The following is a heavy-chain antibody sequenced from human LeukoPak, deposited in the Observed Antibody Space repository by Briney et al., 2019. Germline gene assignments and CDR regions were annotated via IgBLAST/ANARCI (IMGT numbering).Heavy chain of an antibody. J-gene: IGHJ4*01. Sequence: GGSLRLYCAASGFAISTYAMAWVRQAPGKGLEWISSLSSGRSPSYSDSLEGRLTMSSDNARNTLYLQMDNLRGEDTAMYYCARQLGYCAAGTCYFDSWGHGTQVTVSS. V-gene: IGHV3-69-1*01. CDR3: ARQLGYCAAGTCYFDS. D-gene: IGHD2-8*02. CDR2: LSSGRSP. CDR1: GFAISTYA.